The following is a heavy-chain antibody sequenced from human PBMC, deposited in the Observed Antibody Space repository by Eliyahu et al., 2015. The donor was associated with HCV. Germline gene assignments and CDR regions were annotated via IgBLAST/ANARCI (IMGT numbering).Heavy chain of an antibody. CDR3: ASGGGGIAVAGTGGWFDP. Sequence: QVQLQESGPGLVKPSETLSLTCTVPGGSXPTYYWXWIRQPPGKGLEWIGFIHYSGSIHYNPSLKSRVTISVDTSKNQFSLXLTSATAADTAVYYCASGGGGIAVAGTGGWFDPWGQGTLVTVSS. CDR1: GGSXPTYY. CDR2: IHYSGSI. D-gene: IGHD6-19*01. V-gene: IGHV4-59*01. J-gene: IGHJ5*02.